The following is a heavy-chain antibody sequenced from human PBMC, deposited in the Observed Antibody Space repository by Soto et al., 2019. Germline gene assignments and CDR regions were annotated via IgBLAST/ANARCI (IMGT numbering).Heavy chain of an antibody. CDR3: AREVVPAAIIQSSYYYYYMDV. V-gene: IGHV4-34*01. CDR2: INHSGST. Sequence: ASETLSLTCAVYGGSFSGYYWSWISQPPGKGLEWIGEINHSGSTNYNPSLKSRVTISRDNSKNTLYLQMNSLRAEDTAVYYCAREVVPAAIIQSSYYYYYMDVWGKGTTVTVSS. CDR1: GGSFSGYY. D-gene: IGHD2-2*01. J-gene: IGHJ6*03.